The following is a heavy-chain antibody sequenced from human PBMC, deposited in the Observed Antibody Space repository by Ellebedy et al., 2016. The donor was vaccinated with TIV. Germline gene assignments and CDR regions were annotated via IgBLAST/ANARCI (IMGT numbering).Heavy chain of an antibody. Sequence: ASVTVSCXASGYTFTDYYLHWVRQAPGQGLEWMGWINPTSGGTNYALKFQGRVTMTRDTSISTAYMELSSLTSDDTAVFYCVTVAVPLIAAAAPFDNWGQGTQVTVSS. D-gene: IGHD6-13*01. CDR3: VTVAVPLIAAAAPFDN. CDR1: GYTFTDYY. J-gene: IGHJ4*02. CDR2: INPTSGGT. V-gene: IGHV1-2*02.